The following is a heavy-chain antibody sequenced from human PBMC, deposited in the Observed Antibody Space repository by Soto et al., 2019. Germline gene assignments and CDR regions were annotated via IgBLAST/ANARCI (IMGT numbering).Heavy chain of an antibody. V-gene: IGHV1-18*01. CDR2: ISAYNGNT. D-gene: IGHD3-3*01. CDR3: AREIRITIFGVPVRAYYYGMDV. Sequence: GASVKVSCKASGYTFTSYGISWVRQAPGQGLEWMGWISAYNGNTNYAQKLQGRVTMTTDTSTSTAYMELRSLRSDDTAVYYCAREIRITIFGVPVRAYYYGMDVWGQGTTVTVSS. J-gene: IGHJ6*02. CDR1: GYTFTSYG.